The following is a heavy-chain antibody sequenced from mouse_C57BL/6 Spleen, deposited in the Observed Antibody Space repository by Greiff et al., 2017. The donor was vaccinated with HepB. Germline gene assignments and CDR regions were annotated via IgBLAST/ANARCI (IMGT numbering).Heavy chain of an antibody. D-gene: IGHD2-4*01. Sequence: VKLMESGPELVKPGASVKISCKASGYAFSSSWMNWVKQRPGKGLEWIGRIYPGDGDTNYNGKFKGKATLTADKSSSTAYMQLSSLTSEDSAVYFCARMEDYLFDYWGQGTTLTVSS. CDR1: GYAFSSSW. J-gene: IGHJ2*01. V-gene: IGHV1-82*01. CDR2: IYPGDGDT. CDR3: ARMEDYLFDY.